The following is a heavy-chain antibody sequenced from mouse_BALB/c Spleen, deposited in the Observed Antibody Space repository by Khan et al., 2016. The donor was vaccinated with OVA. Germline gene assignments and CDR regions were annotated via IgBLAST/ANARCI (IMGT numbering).Heavy chain of an antibody. CDR2: ISYSGST. Sequence: EVQLQESGPGLVKPSQSLSLTCTVTGYSITNNYAWNWIRQFPGNKLEWMGYISYSGSTNYNPYLKSRISMTRDTSKNQFFLQLNSVTTEDTATYYCAGGSYYGCDFDYWGQGTTLTVSS. V-gene: IGHV3-2*02. CDR3: AGGSYYGCDFDY. J-gene: IGHJ2*01. CDR1: GYSITNNYA. D-gene: IGHD1-1*01.